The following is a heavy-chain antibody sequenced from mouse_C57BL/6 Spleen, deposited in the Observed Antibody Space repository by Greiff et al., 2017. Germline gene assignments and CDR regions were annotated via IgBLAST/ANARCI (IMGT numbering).Heavy chain of an antibody. Sequence: QVQLQQPGAELVKPGASVKLSCKASGYTFTSYWMHWVKQRPGQGLEWIGMIHPNSGSTNYNEKFKSKATLTVDKSSSTAYMQLSSLTSEDSAVYYCARWVGYGYTMDYWGQGTSVTVSS. J-gene: IGHJ4*01. CDR3: ARWVGYGYTMDY. V-gene: IGHV1-64*01. D-gene: IGHD1-2*01. CDR1: GYTFTSYW. CDR2: IHPNSGST.